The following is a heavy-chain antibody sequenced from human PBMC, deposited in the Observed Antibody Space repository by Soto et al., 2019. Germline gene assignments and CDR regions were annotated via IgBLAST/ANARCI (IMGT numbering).Heavy chain of an antibody. CDR3: ARGCEWLYCYYYMGV. Sequence: ASVKVSCKAFVYTFSNYDINWVLQATGQGLEWMGWMNPNSGNTGYAQKFQCRVTITSNTSLSAAYLELSSRSSEDTSVFYFARGCEWLYCYYYMGVWGKGTTVTVSS. CDR1: VYTFSNYD. D-gene: IGHD5-12*01. J-gene: IGHJ6*03. CDR2: MNPNSGNT. V-gene: IGHV1-8*01.